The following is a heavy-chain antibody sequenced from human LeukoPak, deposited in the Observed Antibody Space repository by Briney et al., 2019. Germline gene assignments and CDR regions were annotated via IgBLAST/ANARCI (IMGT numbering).Heavy chain of an antibody. Sequence: GASVKVSCKASGGTFSSYAISWVRQAPGQGLEWMGGIIPIFGTANYAQKFQGRVTITADESTSTAYMELSSLRSEDTAVYYCARDRDWCSSTSCQFEFDYWGQGTLVTVSS. J-gene: IGHJ4*02. CDR3: ARDRDWCSSTSCQFEFDY. D-gene: IGHD2-2*01. CDR1: GGTFSSYA. V-gene: IGHV1-69*13. CDR2: IIPIFGTA.